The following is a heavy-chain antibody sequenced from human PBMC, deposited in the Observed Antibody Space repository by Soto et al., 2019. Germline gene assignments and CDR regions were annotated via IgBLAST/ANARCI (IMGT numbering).Heavy chain of an antibody. J-gene: IGHJ6*03. CDR1: GGSISSYY. D-gene: IGHD6-13*01. CDR3: ARLEQPAYYYYYYMDV. CDR2: IYYSGST. V-gene: IGHV4-59*08. Sequence: PSETMSLTCTVSGGSISSYYGRWILQPPGKGLEWIGYIYYSGSTNYNPSLKSRVTISVDTSKNQFSLKLSSVTAADTAVYYCARLEQPAYYYYYYMDVWGKGTTVTVSS.